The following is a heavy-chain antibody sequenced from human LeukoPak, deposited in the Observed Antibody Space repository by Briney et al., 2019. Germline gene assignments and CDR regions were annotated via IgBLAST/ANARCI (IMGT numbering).Heavy chain of an antibody. D-gene: IGHD3-10*01. CDR2: FSAFNRNT. CDR3: ARGRSHGDGSGSYYDYFVY. CDR1: GYTFTNYG. J-gene: IGHJ4*02. Sequence: ASVTVSCKASGYTFTNYGISWVRQAPGRGIEWVGWFSAFNRNTNYAQKLQGRVTVTTDISTSTAYMELRSLRSDDTAVYYCARGRSHGDGSGSYYDYFVYWGQGTLVTVSS. V-gene: IGHV1-18*01.